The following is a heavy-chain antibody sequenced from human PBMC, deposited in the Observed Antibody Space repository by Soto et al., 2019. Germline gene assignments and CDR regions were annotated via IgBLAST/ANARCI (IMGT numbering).Heavy chain of an antibody. CDR1: GFTFSSYW. V-gene: IGHV3-74*01. CDR2: INSDGSST. CDR3: ARVSPAKVFDP. J-gene: IGHJ5*02. Sequence: GGSLRLSCAASGFTFSSYWMHWVRQAPGKGLVWVSRINSDGSSTSYADSVKGRFTISRDNAKNTLYLQMNSLRAEDTAVYYCARVSPAKVFDPWGQGTLVTVSS.